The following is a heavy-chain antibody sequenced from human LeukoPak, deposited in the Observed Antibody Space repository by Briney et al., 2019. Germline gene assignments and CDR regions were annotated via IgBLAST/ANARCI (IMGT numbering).Heavy chain of an antibody. V-gene: IGHV4-59*01. D-gene: IGHD4-17*01. CDR1: GGSISGSY. CDR2: MYNSGST. CDR3: ARGIESYGDYGY. J-gene: IGHJ4*02. Sequence: PSETLFLTCTVCGGSISGSYWSWIRQPPGKGLEWIAYMYNSGSTNYNPSLKSRVTISIDTSKNQFSLKLSSLTAADTAIYYCARGIESYGDYGYWGQGILVTVSS.